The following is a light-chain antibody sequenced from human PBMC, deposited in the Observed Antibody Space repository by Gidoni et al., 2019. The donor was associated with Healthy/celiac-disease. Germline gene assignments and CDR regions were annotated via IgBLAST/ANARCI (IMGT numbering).Light chain of an antibody. CDR1: KSVLYSSNNKNY. Sequence: DIVMTQSPDSLAVSLGERATINCKSSKSVLYSSNNKNYLAWYQQKPGQPPKLLIYLASTRESGVPDRFSGSGSGTDFTLTISSLQAEDVAVYYCQQYYSTPGTFGQGTKLEIK. CDR2: LAS. V-gene: IGKV4-1*01. CDR3: QQYYSTPGT. J-gene: IGKJ2*02.